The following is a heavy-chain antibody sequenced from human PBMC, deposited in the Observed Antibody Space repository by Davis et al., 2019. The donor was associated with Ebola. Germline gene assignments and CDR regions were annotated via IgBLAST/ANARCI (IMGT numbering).Heavy chain of an antibody. V-gene: IGHV3-74*01. Sequence: HTSGSLRLSCAASGFTFSDYYMSWIRQAPGKGLVWVSRINSDGSSTSYADSVKGRFTISRDNAKNTLYLQMNSLRAEDTAVYYCARGANSSGWYRGYWGQGTLVTVSS. CDR3: ARGANSSGWYRGY. D-gene: IGHD6-19*01. J-gene: IGHJ4*02. CDR2: INSDGSST. CDR1: GFTFSDYY.